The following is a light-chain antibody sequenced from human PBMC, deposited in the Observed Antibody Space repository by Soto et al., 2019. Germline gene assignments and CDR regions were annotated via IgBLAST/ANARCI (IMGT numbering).Light chain of an antibody. CDR3: QHYHTQSRT. V-gene: IGKV1-5*01. Sequence: DILLIQSPATLSASVGDRITITCRASESIFKFLAWYQQRSGRAPNLLIYAASDLAKGVPSRFSGSGSGTEFTLTIDNLQPNDSATYFCQHYHTQSRTFGGGTQVDVK. CDR2: AAS. CDR1: ESIFKF. J-gene: IGKJ4*01.